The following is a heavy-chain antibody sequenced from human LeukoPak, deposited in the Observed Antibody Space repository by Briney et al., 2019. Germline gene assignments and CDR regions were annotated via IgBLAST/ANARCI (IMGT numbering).Heavy chain of an antibody. J-gene: IGHJ4*02. CDR3: ARDGGRNNDY. V-gene: IGHV3-7*01. CDR1: GFTFSNFW. D-gene: IGHD3-3*01. CDR2: IIQDGSEE. Sequence: GGSLRLSCSASGFTFSNFWMTWYRQAPGKGLEWVANIIQDGSEEYYVDSVKGRFTISRDNAKSSLYLQMNSLRAEDTAVYYCARDGGRNNDYWGQGTLVTVSS.